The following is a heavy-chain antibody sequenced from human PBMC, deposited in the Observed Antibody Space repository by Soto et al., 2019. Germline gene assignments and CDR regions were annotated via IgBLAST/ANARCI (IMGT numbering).Heavy chain of an antibody. D-gene: IGHD1-1*01. CDR2: IIAYNGNT. CDR1: GYTFTSYG. CDR3: GIISLDGAFDI. Sequence: QVQLVQSGAEVKKPGASVKVSCKASGYTFTSYGISWVRQAPGQGLERMRWIIAYNGNTNYIQKLKGRVTMTTDTSTSKAYRELRSVRSDDTAVYYCGIISLDGAFDIWGQGTMVTVSS. V-gene: IGHV1-18*01. J-gene: IGHJ3*02.